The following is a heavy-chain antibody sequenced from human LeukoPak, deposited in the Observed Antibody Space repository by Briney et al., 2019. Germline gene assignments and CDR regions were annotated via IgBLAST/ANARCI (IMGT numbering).Heavy chain of an antibody. V-gene: IGHV3-30*03. CDR1: GFTFSSYG. CDR3: ASASPDDFWSGYPTYYFDY. CDR2: ISYDGSNK. J-gene: IGHJ4*02. D-gene: IGHD3-3*01. Sequence: GRSLRLSCAASGFTFSSYGMHWVRQAPGKGLEWVAVISYDGSNKYYADSVKGRFTISRDNSKNTLYLQMNSLRAEDTAVYYCASASPDDFWSGYPTYYFDYWGQGTLVTVSS.